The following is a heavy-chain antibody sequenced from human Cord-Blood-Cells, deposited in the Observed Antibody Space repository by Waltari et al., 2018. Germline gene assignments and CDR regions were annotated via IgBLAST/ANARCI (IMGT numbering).Heavy chain of an antibody. J-gene: IGHJ4*02. CDR1: GFTVSSYS. CDR2: ISSSSSYI. V-gene: IGHV3-21*01. D-gene: IGHD1-7*01. Sequence: EVQLVESGGGLVTPGGSLRLSCAASGFTVSSYSMNWVRPAPGKGLEWVSSISSSSSYIYYADSVKGRFTISRDNAKNSLYLQMNSLRAEDTAVYYCARDEGGELGFGCIDYWGQGTLVTVSS. CDR3: ARDEGGELGFGCIDY.